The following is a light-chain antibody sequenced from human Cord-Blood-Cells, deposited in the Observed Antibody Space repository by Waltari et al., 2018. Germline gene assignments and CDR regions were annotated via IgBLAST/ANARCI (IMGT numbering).Light chain of an antibody. CDR3: RQYGSSPLT. CDR2: GAS. V-gene: IGKV3-20*01. Sequence: EVVLTQSPGTLSLSPGERAAPYCRASQSVSSSYLAGYQKKPGQAPRLLIHGASSRAPGIRDRFSGSGSGTDITLTISRLEPEDFAVYYCRQYGSSPLTFGGGTKLEIK. CDR1: QSVSSSY. J-gene: IGKJ4*01.